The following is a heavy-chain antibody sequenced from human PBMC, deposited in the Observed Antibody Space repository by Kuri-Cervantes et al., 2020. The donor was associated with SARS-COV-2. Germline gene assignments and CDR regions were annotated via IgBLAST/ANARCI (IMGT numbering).Heavy chain of an antibody. CDR2: INHSGST. J-gene: IGHJ6*02. D-gene: IGHD3-16*02. CDR1: GGSFSGYY. CDR3: ARGPGLYSRKAYGMDV. Sequence: GSLRLSCAVYGGSFSGYYWSWIRQPPGKGLEWIEEINHSGSTNYNPSLKSRVTISVDTSKNQFSLKLSSVTAADTAVYYCARGPGLYSRKAYGMDVWGQGTTVTVSS. V-gene: IGHV4-34*01.